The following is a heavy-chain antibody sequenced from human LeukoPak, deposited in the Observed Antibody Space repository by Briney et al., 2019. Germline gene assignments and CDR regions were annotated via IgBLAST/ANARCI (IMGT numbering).Heavy chain of an antibody. D-gene: IGHD1-26*01. V-gene: IGHV3-48*01. J-gene: IGHJ6*02. CDR1: GFTFSSYS. Sequence: GGSLRLSCAASGFTFSSYSMNWVRQAPGKGLEWVSYISSSSSTIYYADSVKGRFTISRDNAKNSLYLQMNSLRAEDTAVCYCARGGSPIRGYYYYYGMDVWGQGTTVTVSS. CDR2: ISSSSSTI. CDR3: ARGGSPIRGYYYYYGMDV.